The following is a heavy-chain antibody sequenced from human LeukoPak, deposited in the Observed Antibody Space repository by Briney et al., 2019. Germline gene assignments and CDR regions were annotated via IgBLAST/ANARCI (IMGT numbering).Heavy chain of an antibody. CDR3: ARETLGANY. Sequence: PSETLSLTCTVSGGSMSTYYWSWIRQPAGKGLEWIGHVYSSGSTNYNPSLKSRLTMSVDTSKNQFSLKLTSVTAADTAVYYCARETLGANYWGQGTLVTVSS. V-gene: IGHV4-4*07. CDR2: VYSSGST. J-gene: IGHJ4*02. CDR1: GGSMSTYY. D-gene: IGHD3-10*01.